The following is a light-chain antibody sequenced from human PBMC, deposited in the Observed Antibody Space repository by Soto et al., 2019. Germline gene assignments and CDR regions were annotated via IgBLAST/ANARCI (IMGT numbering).Light chain of an antibody. J-gene: IGLJ2*01. CDR3: SSYTSSSPPV. CDR2: DVS. CDR1: SSDVGGYNY. Sequence: QSVLTQPASVSGSPGQSITISCTGTSSDVGGYNYVSWYQQHPGKAPKLMIYDVSNRPSGVSNRFSGSKSGNTASLTISGLQAEAEADYYCSSYTSSSPPVFGGGTQLTVL. V-gene: IGLV2-14*01.